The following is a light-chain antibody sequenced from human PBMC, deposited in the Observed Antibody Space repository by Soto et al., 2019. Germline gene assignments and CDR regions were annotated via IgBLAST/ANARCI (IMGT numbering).Light chain of an antibody. J-gene: IGLJ2*01. CDR1: SSDVGTYNY. V-gene: IGLV2-14*01. Sequence: QSALTQPASVSGSPGQSITISCTGTSSDVGTYNYVSWYQQHAGKVPKLMIYDVSNRPSGVSDRFSGSKSGNTASLTISGLPEEDEDDYYYTSYTSSSTLVFGGGTKLTVL. CDR2: DVS. CDR3: TSYTSSSTLV.